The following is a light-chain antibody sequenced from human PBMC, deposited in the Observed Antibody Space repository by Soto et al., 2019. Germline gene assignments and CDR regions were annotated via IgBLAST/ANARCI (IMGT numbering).Light chain of an antibody. CDR3: QQYGSSPRT. J-gene: IGKJ2*01. CDR2: DAS. Sequence: EIVLTQSPGTLSLSPGERATLSCRASQSVSSSYLAWYQQKPGQAPRLLIYDASSRATGIPDRFSGSGSGTDFTLSISRREPEEFAVYYGQQYGSSPRTFGQGTKLEIK. V-gene: IGKV3-20*01. CDR1: QSVSSSY.